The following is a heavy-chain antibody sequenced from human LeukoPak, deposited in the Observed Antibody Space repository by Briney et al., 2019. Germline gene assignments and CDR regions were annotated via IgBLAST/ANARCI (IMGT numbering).Heavy chain of an antibody. CDR1: GFTFSSYN. J-gene: IGHJ4*02. CDR3: ARGAQVVAATPEYYFDY. V-gene: IGHV3-21*01. CDR2: ITSSSSTYM. Sequence: GGSLRLSCAASGFTFSSYNMNWVRQAPGKGLEWVSSITSSSSTYMYYADSVKGRFTISRDNAKNSLYLQMNSLRAEDTAVYYCARGAQVVAATPEYYFDYWGQGTLVTVSS. D-gene: IGHD2-15*01.